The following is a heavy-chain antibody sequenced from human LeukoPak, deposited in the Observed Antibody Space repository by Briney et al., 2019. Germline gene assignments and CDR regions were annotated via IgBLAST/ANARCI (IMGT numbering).Heavy chain of an antibody. CDR2: IYYSGST. CDR1: GGSISSGDYY. J-gene: IGHJ5*02. CDR3: ARHLITIFGVGGFDP. D-gene: IGHD3-3*01. Sequence: SQTLSLTCTVSGGSISSGDYYWSWIRQPPGKGLEWIGYIYYSGSTYYNPSLKSRVTISVDTSKNQFSLKLSSVTAADTAVYYCARHLITIFGVGGFDPWGQGTLVTVSS. V-gene: IGHV4-30-4*08.